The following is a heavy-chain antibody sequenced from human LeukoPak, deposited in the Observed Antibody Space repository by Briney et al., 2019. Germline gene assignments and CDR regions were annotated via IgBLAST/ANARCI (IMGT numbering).Heavy chain of an antibody. D-gene: IGHD5-12*01. CDR1: GFTFSSYE. V-gene: IGHV3-48*03. Sequence: GGSLRLSCAASGFTFSSYEMNWVRQAPGKGXXXXXXXXSSGSTKYYADSVKGRFTISRDNAKNSLYLQMNSLRAEDTAVYYCARKDYGGYAYYYYGLDVWGKGTTVTVSS. CDR3: ARKDYGGYAYYYYGLDV. J-gene: IGHJ6*04. CDR2: XXSSGSTK.